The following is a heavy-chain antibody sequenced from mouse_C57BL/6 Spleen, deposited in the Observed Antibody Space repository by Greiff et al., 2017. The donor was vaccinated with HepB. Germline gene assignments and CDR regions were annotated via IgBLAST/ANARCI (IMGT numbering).Heavy chain of an antibody. CDR1: GYSITSGYY. V-gene: IGHV3-6*01. J-gene: IGHJ4*01. CDR3: ARDYEYDGAMDY. Sequence: EVKLMESGPGLVKPSQSLSLTCSVTGYSITSGYYWNWIRQFPGNKLEWMGYISYDGSNNYNPSLKNRISITRDTSKNQFFLKLNSVSTEDTATYYCARDYEYDGAMDYWGQGTSVTVSS. CDR2: ISYDGSN. D-gene: IGHD2-4*01.